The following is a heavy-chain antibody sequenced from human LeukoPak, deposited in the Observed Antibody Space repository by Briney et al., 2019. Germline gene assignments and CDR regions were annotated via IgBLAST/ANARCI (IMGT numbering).Heavy chain of an antibody. D-gene: IGHD2-21*02. V-gene: IGHV3-23*01. CDR3: AKDIVGGGDDY. CDR1: GFTFSSYG. J-gene: IGHJ4*02. Sequence: PGGSLRLSCAASGFTFSSYGMSWVRQAPGKGLEWVSAISGSGGSTYYADSVKGRFTISRDNSKNTLFLQMNTLRAEDTAVYYCAKDIVGGGDDYWGQGTLVTVSS. CDR2: ISGSGGST.